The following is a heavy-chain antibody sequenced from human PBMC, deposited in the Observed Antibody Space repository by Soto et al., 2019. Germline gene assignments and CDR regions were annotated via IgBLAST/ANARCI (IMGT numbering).Heavy chain of an antibody. CDR2: IIPIFGTA. Sequence: SVKVSCKASGGTFSSYAISWVRQAPGQGLEWMGGIIPIFGTANYAQKFQGSVTITADKSTSTAYMELSSLRSEDTAVYYCARVIAVAHAFDIWGQGTMVTVSS. CDR1: GGTFSSYA. V-gene: IGHV1-69*06. J-gene: IGHJ3*02. D-gene: IGHD6-19*01. CDR3: ARVIAVAHAFDI.